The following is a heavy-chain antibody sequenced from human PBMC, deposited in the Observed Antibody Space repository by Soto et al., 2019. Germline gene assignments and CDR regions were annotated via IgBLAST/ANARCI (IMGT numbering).Heavy chain of an antibody. V-gene: IGHV4-31*03. Sequence: QVQLQESGPGLVKPLQTLSLTCTVSGGSISSGFYYWSWIRQHPGKGLEWIGYIYYSGSTYYNPSLKSRVTISADTSKTLFSLKLSSVTAAGTAVYYCARFRNWYFDLWGRGTLVTVSS. J-gene: IGHJ2*01. CDR3: ARFRNWYFDL. CDR1: GGSISSGFYY. CDR2: IYYSGST.